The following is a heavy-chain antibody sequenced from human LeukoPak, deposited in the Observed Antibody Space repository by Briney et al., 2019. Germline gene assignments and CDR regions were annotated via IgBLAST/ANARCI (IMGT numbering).Heavy chain of an antibody. CDR1: GGTATSHA. J-gene: IGHJ4*02. Sequence: GASVRVSYTAAGGTATSHAISWGRQAPGQGLEWRGRIILNLGTAKRTKSYQDRVALTTEKATNTAYMQLTSLTSDDTAVYYCATTNDGGGYQWGDFFDFWGQGTLVTVSS. D-gene: IGHD3-22*01. CDR3: ATTNDGGGYQWGDFFDF. CDR2: IILNLGTA. V-gene: IGHV1-69*04.